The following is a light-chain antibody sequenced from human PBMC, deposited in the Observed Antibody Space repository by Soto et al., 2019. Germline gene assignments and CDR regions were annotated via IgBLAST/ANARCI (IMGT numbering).Light chain of an antibody. Sequence: QSVLTQPPSVSAAPGQKVTISCSGSSSNIGNNYGCWYQQLPGTAPKLLICDNYERPSGIPDRFSGSKSGTSATLGITGLQTGDEADYYCGTWDSSLSAGVFGTGTKVTVL. V-gene: IGLV1-51*01. CDR2: DNY. CDR1: SSNIGNNY. J-gene: IGLJ1*01. CDR3: GTWDSSLSAGV.